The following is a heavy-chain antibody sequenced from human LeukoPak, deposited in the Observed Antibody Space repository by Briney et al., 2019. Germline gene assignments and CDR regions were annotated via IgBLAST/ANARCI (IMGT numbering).Heavy chain of an antibody. CDR3: ASLLLGSGWYPDAFDI. CDR2: IYYSGST. CDR1: GGSISSYY. V-gene: IGHV4-59*01. Sequence: SSETLSLTCTVSGGSISSYYWSWIRQPPGKGLEWIGYIYYSGSTNYNPSLKSRVTISVDTSKNQFSLKLSFVTAADTAVYYCASLLLGSGWYPDAFDIWGQGTMVTVSS. D-gene: IGHD6-19*01. J-gene: IGHJ3*02.